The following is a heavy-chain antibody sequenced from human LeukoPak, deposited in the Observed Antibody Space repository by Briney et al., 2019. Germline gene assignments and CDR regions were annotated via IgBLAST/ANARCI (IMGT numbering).Heavy chain of an antibody. D-gene: IGHD5-18*01. J-gene: IGHJ4*02. Sequence: PRGSLRLSCAASGFTFDDYAMHWVRRGPGKGLEWVSLISGDGGITYYADSVKGRFTISRDNSKNSLYLQMNSLRTEDTALYYCTKDIGGYSFAADYWGQGTLVTVSS. CDR3: TKDIGGYSFAADY. CDR2: ISGDGGIT. V-gene: IGHV3-43*02. CDR1: GFTFDDYA.